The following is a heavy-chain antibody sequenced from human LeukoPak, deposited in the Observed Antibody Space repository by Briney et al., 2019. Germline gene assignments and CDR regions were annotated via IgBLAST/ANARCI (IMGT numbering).Heavy chain of an antibody. J-gene: IGHJ6*02. CDR1: GGSISSYY. Sequence: SETLSLTCTVSGGSISSYYWTWIRQPPGKGLEWIGYIYYSGSTNYNPSLKSRVTISVDTSKNQFSLKLTSVTAADTAVYYCARDRRYYDSSGTVYFDAMDAWGQGTTVTVSS. CDR3: ARDRRYYDSSGTVYFDAMDA. D-gene: IGHD3-22*01. CDR2: IYYSGST. V-gene: IGHV4-59*01.